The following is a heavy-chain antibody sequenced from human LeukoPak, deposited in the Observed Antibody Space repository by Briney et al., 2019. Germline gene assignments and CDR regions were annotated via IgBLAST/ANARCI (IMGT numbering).Heavy chain of an antibody. Sequence: ASVKVSCKASGYTFTSYGISWVRQAPGQGLEWMGRINPNSGGTNYAQKFQGRVTMTRDTSISTAYMELSRLRSDDTAVYYCARDGDYYDSSGYAQVYWGQGTLVTVSS. CDR1: GYTFTSYG. CDR2: INPNSGGT. V-gene: IGHV1-2*06. CDR3: ARDGDYYDSSGYAQVY. J-gene: IGHJ4*02. D-gene: IGHD3-22*01.